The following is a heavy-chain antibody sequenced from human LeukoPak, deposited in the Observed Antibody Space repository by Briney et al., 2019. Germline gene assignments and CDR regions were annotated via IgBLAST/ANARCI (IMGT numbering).Heavy chain of an antibody. V-gene: IGHV1-18*04. D-gene: IGHD3-9*01. J-gene: IGHJ6*04. Sequence: ASVKVSCTASGYTFTSYGISWVRQAPGQGLEWMGWISAYNGNTNYAQKLQGRVTMTTDTSTSTAYMELRSLRSDDTAVYYCARALYYDILTGYYGDYGMDVWGKGTTVTVSS. CDR2: ISAYNGNT. CDR1: GYTFTSYG. CDR3: ARALYYDILTGYYGDYGMDV.